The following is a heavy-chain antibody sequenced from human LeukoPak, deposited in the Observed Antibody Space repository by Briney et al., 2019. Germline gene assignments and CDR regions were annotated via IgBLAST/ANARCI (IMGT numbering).Heavy chain of an antibody. CDR1: GYTITGYS. CDR2: IKPNSGDT. Sequence: DSVKVFCKASGYTITGYSFHWVRQAPGQGLEWMGWIKPNSGDTNYAHKFQGRVTMTRDTSISTVYMELSRLRSDDTAVYYCGSGSYYYYYMDVWGKGTTVTVSS. J-gene: IGHJ6*03. D-gene: IGHD2-15*01. V-gene: IGHV1-2*02. CDR3: GSGSYYYYYMDV.